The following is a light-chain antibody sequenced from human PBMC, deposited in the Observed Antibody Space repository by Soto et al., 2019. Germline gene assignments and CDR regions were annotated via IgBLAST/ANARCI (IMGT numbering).Light chain of an antibody. J-gene: IGKJ2*01. V-gene: IGKV1-5*01. Sequence: DIQMTQSPSTMSASVGDRVIITCRASQSINTWLAWYQQKPGKAPKLLIYDPSILENVVPSRFSARGSGTQFTLALSGQQPAVVAPCYCQQYNSYYTFGQGTKLEIK. CDR2: DPS. CDR1: QSINTW. CDR3: QQYNSYYT.